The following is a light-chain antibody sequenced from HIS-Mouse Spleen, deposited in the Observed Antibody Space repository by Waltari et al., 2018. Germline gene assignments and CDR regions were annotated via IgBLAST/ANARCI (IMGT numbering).Light chain of an antibody. V-gene: IGLV3-25*03. CDR1: ALPKQY. J-gene: IGLJ2*01. CDR3: QSADSSGTYQDVV. Sequence: SYELTQPPSVSVSPGQTARITCSGDALPKQYAYWYQQKPGQAPVLVIYKDSERPSGIPERFSGSSSGTTVTLTISGVQAEDEADYYCQSADSSGTYQDVVFGGGIKLTVL. CDR2: KDS.